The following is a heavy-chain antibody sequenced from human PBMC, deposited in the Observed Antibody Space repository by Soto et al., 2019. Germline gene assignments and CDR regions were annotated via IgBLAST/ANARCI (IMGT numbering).Heavy chain of an antibody. Sequence: PGGSLRLSCAASGFTFSSYAMSWVCQAPGKGLEWVSAISGSGGSTYYADSVKGRFTISNSKNTLYLQMNSLRAEDTAVYYCAKDSTIFGVAYFDYWGQGTLVTVSS. CDR1: GFTFSSYA. V-gene: IGHV3-23*01. CDR2: ISGSGGST. CDR3: AKDSTIFGVAYFDY. D-gene: IGHD3-3*01. J-gene: IGHJ4*02.